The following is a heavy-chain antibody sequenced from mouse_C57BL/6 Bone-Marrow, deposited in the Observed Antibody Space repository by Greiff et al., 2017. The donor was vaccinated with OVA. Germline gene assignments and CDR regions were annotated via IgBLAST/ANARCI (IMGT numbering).Heavy chain of an antibody. J-gene: IGHJ4*01. Sequence: QVQLQQSGPGLVQPSQSLSITCTVSGFSLTSYGVHWVRQSPGKGLEWLGVLWRGGSTDYNAAFMSRLSITKDNSKSQVFFKMNSLQADDTAIYYCAKVGFYYGSLYAMNYWGQGTSVTVSS. CDR1: GFSLTSYG. V-gene: IGHV2-5*01. D-gene: IGHD1-1*01. CDR2: LWRGGST. CDR3: AKVGFYYGSLYAMNY.